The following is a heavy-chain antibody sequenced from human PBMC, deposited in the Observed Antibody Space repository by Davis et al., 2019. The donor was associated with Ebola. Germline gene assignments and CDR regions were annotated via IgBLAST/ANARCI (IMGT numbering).Heavy chain of an antibody. CDR3: ARGLVRLRGGSYFDS. CDR2: ISYSGTT. CDR1: GGSVSSAVNF. Sequence: PSETLSLTCSVSGGSVSSAVNFWSWIRQHPGQGLEWIGYISYSGTTYYNPSLKSRVTISADTSKNQVSLELRSVTAADTAVYYCARGLVRLRGGSYFDSWGQGSLVTVSS. J-gene: IGHJ4*02. D-gene: IGHD4-17*01. V-gene: IGHV4-61*08.